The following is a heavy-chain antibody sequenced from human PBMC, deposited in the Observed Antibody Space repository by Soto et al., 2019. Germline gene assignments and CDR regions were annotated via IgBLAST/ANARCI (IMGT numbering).Heavy chain of an antibody. CDR1: GGSISSGGYY. CDR2: IYYSGST. CDR3: ARGVVVAAPPDY. V-gene: IGHV4-31*03. J-gene: IGHJ4*02. Sequence: QVQLQESGPGLVKPSQTLSLTCTVSGGSISSGGYYWSWIRQHPGKGLEWIGYIYYSGSTYYNPSLMSRVTISVDTSKNQFSLKLSSVTAWDTAVYYCARGVVVAAPPDYWGQGTLVTVS. D-gene: IGHD2-15*01.